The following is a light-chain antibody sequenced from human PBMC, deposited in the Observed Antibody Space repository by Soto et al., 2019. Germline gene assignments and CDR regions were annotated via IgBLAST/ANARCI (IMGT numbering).Light chain of an antibody. V-gene: IGKV3-20*01. J-gene: IGKJ1*01. CDR2: RAS. CDR3: QQYGSSRA. CDR1: QSVSSSH. Sequence: EIVLTQSPGTLSLSPGERATLSCRASQSVSSSHLAWYQQKPDQAPRLLIYRASSRATGIPDRFSGSGSGTDFTLSISRLEPEDFAVYYCQQYGSSRAFGQGTKVEIK.